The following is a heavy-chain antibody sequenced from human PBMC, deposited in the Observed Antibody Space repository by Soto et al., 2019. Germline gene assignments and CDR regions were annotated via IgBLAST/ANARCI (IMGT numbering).Heavy chain of an antibody. J-gene: IGHJ5*01. CDR3: GKYMWGDWIDADPAFWFAS. V-gene: IGHV3-23*01. CDR1: RFTFRLYA. CDR2: ISGGGGRI. D-gene: IGHD1-1*01. Sequence: EVRLLESGGGLVQPGGSLRLSCAASRFTFRLYAMSWVRQAPGKGLEWVSGISGGGGRIYYADSVKGRFIIARDNSKDTLSLQMNSLKAEDTAVYYCGKYMWGDWIDADPAFWFASWGQGTLVTVSS.